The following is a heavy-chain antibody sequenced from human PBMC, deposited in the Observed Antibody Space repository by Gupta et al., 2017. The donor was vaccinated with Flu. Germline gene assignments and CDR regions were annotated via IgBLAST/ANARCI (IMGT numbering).Heavy chain of an antibody. CDR1: GFTFNINA. CDR3: VKDRSSRGYYYTSDY. CDR2: ITGSGDST. D-gene: IGHD3-22*01. J-gene: IGHJ4*02. Sequence: EVQLLESGGGLVQPGGSLRLSCAACGFTFNINAMTWVRQALGKGLEWVSFITGSGDSTFYADSVKGRFTISRDNSRNRVYLQMDSLRAEDTAVDYCVKDRSSRGYYYTSDYWGQGTLVTVSS. V-gene: IGHV3-23*01.